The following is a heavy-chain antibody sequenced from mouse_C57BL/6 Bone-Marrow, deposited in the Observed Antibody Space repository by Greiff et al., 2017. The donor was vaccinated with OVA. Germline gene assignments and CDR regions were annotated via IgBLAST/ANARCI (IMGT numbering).Heavy chain of an antibody. D-gene: IGHD2-2*01. V-gene: IGHV2-9-1*01. CDR3: ARDGYDGAY. CDR2: IWTGGGT. CDR1: GFSLTSYA. J-gene: IGHJ3*01. Sequence: VQLQQSGPGLVAPSQSLSITCTVSGFSLTSYAISWVRQPPGKGLEWLGVIWTGGGTNYNSAPKSRLSISKDNSKSQVCLKMNRLQTDDTARYCCARDGYDGAYWGQGTLVTVSA.